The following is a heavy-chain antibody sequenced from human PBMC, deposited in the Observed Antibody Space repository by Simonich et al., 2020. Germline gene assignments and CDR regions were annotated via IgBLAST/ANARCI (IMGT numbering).Heavy chain of an antibody. V-gene: IGHV1-8*03. CDR3: ARGRGGMSRGYVDY. Sequence: QVQLVQSGAEVKKPGASVKVSCKASGYTFTSYDINWVRQATGHGLGWMGWVNTNSDNTGYAQRFQGRVTITRNTYISTAYMELSSLRSEDTAVYYCARGRGGMSRGYVDYWGQGTLVTVSS. CDR2: VNTNSDNT. J-gene: IGHJ4*02. CDR1: GYTFTSYD. D-gene: IGHD2-15*01.